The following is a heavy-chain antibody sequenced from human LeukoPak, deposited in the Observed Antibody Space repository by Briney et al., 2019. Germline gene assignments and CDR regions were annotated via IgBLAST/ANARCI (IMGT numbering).Heavy chain of an antibody. Sequence: SETLSLTCTVSGGSVSSGSYYWSWIRQPPGKGLEWIGYIYYSGTTNYNPSLKSRVTISVDTSKNQFSLKLSSVTAADTAVYYCAREIAGYAFDIWGQGTMVIVSS. CDR3: AREIAGYAFDI. CDR1: GGSVSSGSYY. J-gene: IGHJ3*02. D-gene: IGHD6-13*01. V-gene: IGHV4-61*01. CDR2: IYYSGTT.